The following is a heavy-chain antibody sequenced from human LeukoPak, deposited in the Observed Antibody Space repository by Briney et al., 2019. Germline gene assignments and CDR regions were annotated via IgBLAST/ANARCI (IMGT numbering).Heavy chain of an antibody. CDR3: AREGPRIAAAGTTETQGYWYFDL. J-gene: IGHJ2*01. CDR1: GFTFSSYA. Sequence: GGSLRLSCAASGFTFSSYAMHWVRQAPGKGLEYVSAISSNGGSTYYANSVKGRFTISRDNSKNTLYLQMGSLRAEDMAVYYCAREGPRIAAAGTTETQGYWYFDLWGRGTLVTVSS. D-gene: IGHD6-13*01. CDR2: ISSNGGST. V-gene: IGHV3-64*01.